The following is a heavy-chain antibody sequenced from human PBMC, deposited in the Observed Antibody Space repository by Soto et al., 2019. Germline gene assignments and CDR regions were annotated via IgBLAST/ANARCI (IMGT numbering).Heavy chain of an antibody. D-gene: IGHD3-10*01. CDR1: GGSFSDFY. CDR2: ISHDGGT. CDR3: ARGQLVWYGDLTPYYRDMDV. J-gene: IGHJ6*02. Sequence: SETLSLTCAFYGGSFSDFYCSWVRQSPGKGLEWVGEISHDGGTNYSPSLASRVPISVDTSKNQFSLHLRSVTAADTGLYYCARGQLVWYGDLTPYYRDMDVWGQGTTVTVSS. V-gene: IGHV4-34*01.